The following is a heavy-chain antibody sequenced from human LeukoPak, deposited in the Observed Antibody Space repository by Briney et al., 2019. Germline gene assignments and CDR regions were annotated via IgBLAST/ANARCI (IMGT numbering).Heavy chain of an antibody. CDR2: IYYSGST. D-gene: IGHD6-13*01. CDR1: GGSISSGDYY. Sequence: PSETLSLTCTVSGGSISSGDYYWSWIRQPPGKGLEWIGYIYYSGSTYYNPSLKSRVTISVDTSKNQFSLKLSSVTAADTAVYYCARRSWYAPLFDYWGQGTLVTVSS. V-gene: IGHV4-30-4*01. CDR3: ARRSWYAPLFDY. J-gene: IGHJ4*02.